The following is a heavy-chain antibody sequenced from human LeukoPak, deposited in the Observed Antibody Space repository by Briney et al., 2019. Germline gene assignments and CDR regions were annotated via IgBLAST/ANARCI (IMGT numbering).Heavy chain of an antibody. V-gene: IGHV3-21*01. CDR2: ISSSSNYI. D-gene: IGHD3-22*01. CDR1: GCTFSSYR. Sequence: GRSLRLSCAASGCTFSSYRMNCVRHAPGKGLEWVSSISSSSNYIYYADSVKSRFTISRDNAKNSLYLQMNSLRAEDTAVYYCARDTVVIFYMDVWGKGTTVTVSS. CDR3: ARDTVVIFYMDV. J-gene: IGHJ6*03.